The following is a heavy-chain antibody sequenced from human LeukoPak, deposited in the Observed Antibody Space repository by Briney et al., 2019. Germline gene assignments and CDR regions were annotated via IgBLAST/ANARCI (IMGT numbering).Heavy chain of an antibody. V-gene: IGHV1-8*01. D-gene: IGHD3-10*01. CDR1: GYTFTSYD. Sequence: ASVKVSCKASGYTFTSYDINWVRQGTGQGLEWMGWMNPNSGNTGYAQKFQGRVTMTRNTSISTAYMELSSLRSEDTAVYYCARGHGLLWFGESQFDYWGQGTLVTVSS. CDR3: ARGHGLLWFGESQFDY. CDR2: MNPNSGNT. J-gene: IGHJ4*02.